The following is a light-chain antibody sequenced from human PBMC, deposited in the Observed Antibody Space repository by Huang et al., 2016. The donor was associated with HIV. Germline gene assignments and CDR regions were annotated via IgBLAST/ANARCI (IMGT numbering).Light chain of an antibody. V-gene: IGKV3-15*01. Sequence: EIVMTQSPATLSVSPGERATLSCRASQSVSSNLAWYQQNPGQAPRRRIYGASTRATGIPARFSGSGSGTEFTLTISSLQSEDFAVYYCQQYNNWPKVFTFGPGTKVDIK. J-gene: IGKJ3*01. CDR1: QSVSSN. CDR3: QQYNNWPKVFT. CDR2: GAS.